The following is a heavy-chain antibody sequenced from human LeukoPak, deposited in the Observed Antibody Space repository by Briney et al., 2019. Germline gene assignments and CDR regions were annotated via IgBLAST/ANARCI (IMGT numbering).Heavy chain of an antibody. CDR3: ARPQLYDYVWGSYRSSFAFDI. V-gene: IGHV1-69*04. D-gene: IGHD3-16*02. CDR1: GGTFSSYA. CDR2: IIPILGIA. Sequence: SVKVSCKASGGTFSSYAISWVRQAPGQGLEWMGRIIPILGIANYAQKFQGRVTMTRNTSISTAYMELSSLRSEDTAVYYCARPQLYDYVWGSYRSSFAFDIWGQGTMVTVSS. J-gene: IGHJ3*02.